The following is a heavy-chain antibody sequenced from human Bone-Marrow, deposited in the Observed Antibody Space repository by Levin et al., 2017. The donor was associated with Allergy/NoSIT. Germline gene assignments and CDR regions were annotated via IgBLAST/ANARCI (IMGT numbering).Heavy chain of an antibody. CDR3: AREGADGMDV. CDR1: GYTFTSYD. CDR2: MSPNSGNT. J-gene: IGHJ6*02. D-gene: IGHD4/OR15-4a*01. V-gene: IGHV1-8*01. Sequence: VASVKVSCKASGYTFTSYDMNWVRQATGQGPEWMGWMSPNSGNTGYAQKFQGRVTMTRSTSTTTAYMELSRLRPEDTAVYYCAREGADGMDVWGQGTTVTVSS.